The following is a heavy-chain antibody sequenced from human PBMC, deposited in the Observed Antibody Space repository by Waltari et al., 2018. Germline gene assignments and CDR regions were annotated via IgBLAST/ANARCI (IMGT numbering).Heavy chain of an antibody. D-gene: IGHD3-16*02. CDR1: GGSISSYY. CDR2: IYYSGST. Sequence: QVQLQESGPGLVKPSETLSLTCTVSGGSISSYYWSWIRQPPGKGLEWIGYIYYSGSTNYNPPLKSRVTISVDTSKNQFSLKLSSVTAADTAVYYCAREGGMITFGGVIGEDAFDIWGQGTMVTVSS. J-gene: IGHJ3*02. CDR3: AREGGMITFGGVIGEDAFDI. V-gene: IGHV4-59*01.